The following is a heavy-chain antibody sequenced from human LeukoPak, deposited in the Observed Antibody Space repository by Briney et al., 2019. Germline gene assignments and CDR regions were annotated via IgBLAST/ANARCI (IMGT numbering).Heavy chain of an antibody. V-gene: IGHV4-34*01. D-gene: IGHD6-13*01. CDR2: INHSGYT. CDR1: GGSFSGHF. J-gene: IGHJ4*02. CDR3: ARGIAAAGDY. Sequence: SETLSLTCAVYGGSFSGHFWSWIRQPPGKGLEWIGEINHSGYTNYNPSLKSRVTISVDTSKKWLSLKLSSVTAADTAVYYCARGIAAAGDYWGQGTLVTVSS.